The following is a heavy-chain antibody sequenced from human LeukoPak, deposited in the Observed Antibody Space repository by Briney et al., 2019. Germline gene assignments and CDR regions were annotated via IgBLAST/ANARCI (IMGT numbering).Heavy chain of an antibody. CDR2: IKQDGSEK. V-gene: IGHV3-7*03. J-gene: IGHJ4*02. CDR3: ARQPFDY. CDR1: GFTFSSYW. Sequence: GGSLRLSCAASGFTFSSYWMSWVRQASGKGLEWVANIKQDGSEKYFVDSVRGRFTISRDNAKNLVYLQMSSLRGEDTAVYYCARQPFDYWGQGTLVTVSS.